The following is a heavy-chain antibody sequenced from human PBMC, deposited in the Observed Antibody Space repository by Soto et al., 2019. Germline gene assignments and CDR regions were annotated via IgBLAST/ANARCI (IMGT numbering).Heavy chain of an antibody. V-gene: IGHV1-2*04. CDR2: INPNSGGT. Sequence: ASVKVSCKASGYTFTGYYMHWVRQAPGQGLEWMGWINPNSGGTNYAQKFQGWVTMTRDTSISTAYMELSRLRSDDTAVYYCARDNSSAAYYYYYYGMDVWGQGTTVTVSS. CDR3: ARDNSSAAYYYYYYGMDV. D-gene: IGHD6-25*01. J-gene: IGHJ6*02. CDR1: GYTFTGYY.